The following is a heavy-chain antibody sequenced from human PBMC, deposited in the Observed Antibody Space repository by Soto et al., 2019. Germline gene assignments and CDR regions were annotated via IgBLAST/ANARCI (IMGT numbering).Heavy chain of an antibody. CDR2: INSDGSST. CDR1: GFTFSSYW. CDR3: VRTSLVVAAATREDY. D-gene: IGHD2-15*01. V-gene: IGHV3-74*01. Sequence: EVQLVESGGGLVQSGGSLRLSCAASGFTFSSYWMHWVRQAPGKGLVWVSRINSDGSSTSYADSVKGRFTISRDNAKNTLYLQMNSLRAEDTAVYYCVRTSLVVAAATREDYWGQGTLVTVSS. J-gene: IGHJ4*02.